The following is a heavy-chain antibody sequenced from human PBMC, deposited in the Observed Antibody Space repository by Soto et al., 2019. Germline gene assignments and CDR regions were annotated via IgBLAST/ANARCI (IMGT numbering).Heavy chain of an antibody. CDR3: AKDFQGSVADALDI. J-gene: IGHJ3*02. CDR2: ISAGGAGT. CDR1: GFTFSSYA. V-gene: IGHV3-23*01. D-gene: IGHD2-15*01. Sequence: EVQLLESGGGLVQPGGSLRLSCAASGFTFSSYAMTWVRQAPGKGLEWVSGISAGGAGTYYVDSVKGRFTISRDNSKNTLYLQMNSLRAEDTAVYYCAKDFQGSVADALDIWGQGTMVTVSS.